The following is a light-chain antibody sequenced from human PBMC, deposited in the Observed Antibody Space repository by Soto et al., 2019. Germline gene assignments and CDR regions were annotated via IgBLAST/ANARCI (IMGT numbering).Light chain of an antibody. CDR1: SSDIGTYNY. CDR3: SSFTTRSTVV. J-gene: IGLJ2*01. V-gene: IGLV2-14*01. CDR2: EVS. Sequence: QSALTQPASVSGSPGQSITISCTGASSDIGTYNYVSWYQQHPGKAPQLMIYEVSNRFSGVSNRFSGSKSGNTASLTISGLQADDEAHYYCSSFTTRSTVVFGGGTKLTVL.